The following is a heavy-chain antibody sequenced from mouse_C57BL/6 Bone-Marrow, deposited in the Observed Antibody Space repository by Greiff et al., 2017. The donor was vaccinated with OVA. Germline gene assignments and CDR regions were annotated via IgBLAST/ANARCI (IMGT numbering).Heavy chain of an antibody. CDR1: GYTFTSYG. J-gene: IGHJ2*01. CDR2: IYPRSGNT. D-gene: IGHD2-2*01. Sequence: VKLQQSGAELARPGASVKLSCKASGYTFTSYGISWVKQRTGQGLEWIGEIYPRSGNTDYNEKFKGKATLTAAKSSSTAYMELRSLTSEASAVYFRARGRGYDDLDYWGQGTTLTVSS. V-gene: IGHV1-81*01. CDR3: ARGRGYDDLDY.